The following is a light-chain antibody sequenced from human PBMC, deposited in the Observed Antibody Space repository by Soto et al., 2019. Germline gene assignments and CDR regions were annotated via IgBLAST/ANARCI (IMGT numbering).Light chain of an antibody. V-gene: IGLV1-44*01. Sequence: QSVLTQPPSASGTAGQRVTISCSGCSSNIGSNTVNWYQQLPGTAPKLLIYSNNQRPSGVPGQFSGSKSGTSASLAISGLQSEDEAHYYCAAWDDSLNGRVFGGGTKLTVL. CDR2: SNN. J-gene: IGLJ3*02. CDR3: AAWDDSLNGRV. CDR1: SSNIGSNT.